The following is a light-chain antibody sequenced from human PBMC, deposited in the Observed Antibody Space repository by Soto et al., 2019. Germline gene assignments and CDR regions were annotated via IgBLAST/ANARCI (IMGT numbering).Light chain of an antibody. Sequence: QSALTQPASVSGSPGQSITISCTGTSSDIGFYNYVSWYQQYAGQAPKLLIYGVTNRPSGISYRFSGSKSGSTASLTIYGLRDEDEADYYCSSYSTSFFYVFGTGTQLTVL. CDR3: SSYSTSFFYV. CDR1: SSDIGFYNY. CDR2: GVT. J-gene: IGLJ1*01. V-gene: IGLV2-14*01.